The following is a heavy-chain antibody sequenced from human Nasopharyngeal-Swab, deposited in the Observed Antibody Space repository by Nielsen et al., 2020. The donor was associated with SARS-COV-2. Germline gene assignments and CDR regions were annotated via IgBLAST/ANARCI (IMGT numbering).Heavy chain of an antibody. CDR1: GGTFSSYA. V-gene: IGHV1-69*13. Sequence: SVQVSCKASGGTFSSYAISWVRQAPAQGLEWMGGIIPIFGTANHAQKFQGRVTITADEYTSTAYMELSSLRSEDTAVYYCAREARWEEQQLVTVIAAFDIWGQGTMVTVSS. CDR3: AREARWEEQQLVTVIAAFDI. J-gene: IGHJ3*02. CDR2: IIPIFGTA. D-gene: IGHD6-13*01.